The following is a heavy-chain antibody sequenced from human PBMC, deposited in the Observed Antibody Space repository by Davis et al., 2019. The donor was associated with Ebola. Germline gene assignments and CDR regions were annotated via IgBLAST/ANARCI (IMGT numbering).Heavy chain of an antibody. Sequence: SETLSLTCTVSGGSISSSSYYWGWIRQPPGKGLEWIGSIYYSGSTYYNPSLKSRVTISVDTSKNQFSLNLSSVTAADTAVYYCATHSGGSYYYFDYWGQGTLGTVSS. CDR3: ATHSGGSYYYFDY. J-gene: IGHJ4*02. CDR1: GGSISSSSYY. V-gene: IGHV4-39*01. CDR2: IYYSGST. D-gene: IGHD1-26*01.